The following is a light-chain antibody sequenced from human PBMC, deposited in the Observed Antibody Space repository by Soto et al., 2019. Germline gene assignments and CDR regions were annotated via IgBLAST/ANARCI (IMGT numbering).Light chain of an antibody. J-gene: IGLJ1*01. V-gene: IGLV1-44*01. CDR2: SNN. CDR1: SSNIGSNT. CDR3: AAWYDSLNGPYV. Sequence: QSVLTQPPSASGTPGQRVTISCSGSSSNIGSNTVNWYQQLPGTAPKLLIYSNNQRPSGVPDRFSGSKSGTSASLAISGLQSEDKADYYCAAWYDSLNGPYVFGTGTTVTV.